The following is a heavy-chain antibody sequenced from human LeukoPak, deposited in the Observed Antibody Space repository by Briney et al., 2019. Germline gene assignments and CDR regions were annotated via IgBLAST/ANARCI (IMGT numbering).Heavy chain of an antibody. CDR3: ARDDGSGWYNWFDP. Sequence: GGSLRLSCAASGFTFISYWMSWVRQAPGKGLEWVANIKQDGSEKYYVDSVKGRFTISRDNAKNSLYLQMNSLRAEDTAVYYCARDDGSGWYNWFDPWGQGTLVTVSS. V-gene: IGHV3-7*01. J-gene: IGHJ5*02. CDR2: IKQDGSEK. CDR1: GFTFISYW. D-gene: IGHD6-19*01.